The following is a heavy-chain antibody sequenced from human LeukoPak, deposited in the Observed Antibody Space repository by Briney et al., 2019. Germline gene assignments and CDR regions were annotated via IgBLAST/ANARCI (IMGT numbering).Heavy chain of an antibody. D-gene: IGHD3-3*01. V-gene: IGHV4-38-2*02. J-gene: IGHJ4*02. CDR1: GYSISSGYY. Sequence: SETLSLTCTVSGYSISSGYYWGWIRQPPGKGLEWIGSIYHSGSTYYNPSLKSRVTISVDTSKNQFSLKLSSVTAADTAVYYCASGLRFLEWLLHPFDYWGQGTLVTVSS. CDR2: IYHSGST. CDR3: ASGLRFLEWLLHPFDY.